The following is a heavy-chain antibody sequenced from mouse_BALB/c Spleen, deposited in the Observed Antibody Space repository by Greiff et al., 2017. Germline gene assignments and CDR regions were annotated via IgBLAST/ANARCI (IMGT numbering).Heavy chain of an antibody. Sequence: EVKVVESGGGLVQPGGSLKLSCAASGFTFSSYTMSWVRQTPEKRLEWVAYISNGGGSTYYPDTVKGRFTISRDNAKNTLYLQMSSLKSEDTAMYYCARHGEGVDYWGQGTSVTVSS. CDR2: ISNGGGST. CDR3: ARHGEGVDY. CDR1: GFTFSSYT. V-gene: IGHV5-12-2*01. J-gene: IGHJ4*01.